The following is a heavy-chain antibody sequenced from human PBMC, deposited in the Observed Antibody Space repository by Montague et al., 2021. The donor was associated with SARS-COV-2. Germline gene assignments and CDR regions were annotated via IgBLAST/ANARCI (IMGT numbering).Heavy chain of an antibody. Sequence: SLRLSCAASGFTFSGSPMSWVRQAPGKGLDWVSVIHSGGRGSYYGKSVEGRFTVSRDNFKNTVYLQMNNLRDEGTAVYYCAKVGDIMAGYSLVNLDNWGQGTLVVVSS. V-gene: IGHV3-23*03. CDR3: AKVGDIMAGYSLVNLDN. CDR2: IHSGGRGS. J-gene: IGHJ4*02. D-gene: IGHD3-9*01. CDR1: GFTFSGSP.